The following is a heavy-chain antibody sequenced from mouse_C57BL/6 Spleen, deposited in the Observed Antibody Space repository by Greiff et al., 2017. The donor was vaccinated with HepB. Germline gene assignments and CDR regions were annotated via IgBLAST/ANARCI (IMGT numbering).Heavy chain of an antibody. CDR3: AREDYYGSSPWYFDV. Sequence: VHLVESGPGLVQPSQSLSITCTVSGFSLTSYGVHWVRQSPGKGLEWLGVIWSGGSTDYNAAFISRLSISKDNSKSQVFFKMNSLQADDTAIYYCAREDYYGSSPWYFDVWGTGTTVTVSS. V-gene: IGHV2-2*01. CDR1: GFSLTSYG. D-gene: IGHD1-1*01. CDR2: IWSGGST. J-gene: IGHJ1*03.